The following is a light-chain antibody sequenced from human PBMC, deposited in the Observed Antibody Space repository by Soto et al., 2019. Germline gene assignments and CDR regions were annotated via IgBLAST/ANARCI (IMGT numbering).Light chain of an antibody. V-gene: IGKV3-20*01. Sequence: EIVLTQSPGTLSLSPGERATLSCRASRSVGNNYLAWYQQRPGQAPNLLIYDASSKATGIPDRFSGSGSGTDFTLTITRLEPEDSAMYYCQQYEYSPHNFGGGTKVEIK. J-gene: IGKJ4*01. CDR1: RSVGNNY. CDR3: QQYEYSPHN. CDR2: DAS.